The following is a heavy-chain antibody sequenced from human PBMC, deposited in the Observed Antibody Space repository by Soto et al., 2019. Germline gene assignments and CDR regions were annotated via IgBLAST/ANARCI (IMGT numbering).Heavy chain of an antibody. CDR1: GGSISSGGYY. J-gene: IGHJ6*02. V-gene: IGHV4-31*03. CDR3: AREKPELRPIAAAGTGPLYYYGMDV. CDR2: IYYSGST. D-gene: IGHD6-13*01. Sequence: SETLSLTCTVSGGSISSGGYYWSWIRQHPGKGLEWIGYIYYSGSTYYNPSLKSRVTISVDTSKNQFSLKLSSVTAADTAVYYCAREKPELRPIAAAGTGPLYYYGMDVWGQGTTVTVSS.